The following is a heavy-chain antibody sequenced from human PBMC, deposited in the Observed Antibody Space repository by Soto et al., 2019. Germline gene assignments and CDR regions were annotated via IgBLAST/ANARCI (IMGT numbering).Heavy chain of an antibody. CDR1: GLTFSSYA. Sequence: GGSLRLSCAASGLTFSSYAMSWVRQAPGKGLEWVSAISGSGGSTYYADSVKGRFTISRDNSKNTLYLQMNSLRAEDTAVYYCASQYGGYGWFDTWGQGTPVTVSS. J-gene: IGHJ5*02. D-gene: IGHD2-15*01. CDR2: ISGSGGST. CDR3: ASQYGGYGWFDT. V-gene: IGHV3-23*01.